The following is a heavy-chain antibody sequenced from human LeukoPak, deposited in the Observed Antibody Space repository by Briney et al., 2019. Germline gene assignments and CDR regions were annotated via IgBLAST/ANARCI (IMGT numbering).Heavy chain of an antibody. J-gene: IGHJ3*02. Sequence: GGSLGLSCAASGFTFSSYGMHWVRQAPGKGLEWVAVISYDGSNKYYADSVKGRFTISRDNSKNTLYLQMNSLRAEDTAVYYCATSIVGATWAFDIWGQGTMVTVSS. CDR2: ISYDGSNK. D-gene: IGHD1-26*01. CDR1: GFTFSSYG. V-gene: IGHV3-30*03. CDR3: ATSIVGATWAFDI.